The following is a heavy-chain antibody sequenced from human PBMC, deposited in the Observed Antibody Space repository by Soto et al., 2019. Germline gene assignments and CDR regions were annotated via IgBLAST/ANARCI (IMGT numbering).Heavy chain of an antibody. CDR1: GGSISSGDYY. CDR2: IYYSGST. J-gene: IGHJ5*02. CDR3: ARERPDGARLDP. Sequence: QVQLQESGPGLVKPSQTLSLTCTVSGGSISSGDYYWSWIRQPPGKGLEWIGYIYYSGSTYYNPHLKRRVXXXVXXSKNTLPLKPSSVTAADTAVYYCARERPDGARLDPWGQGTLVTVSS. D-gene: IGHD6-6*01. V-gene: IGHV4-30-4*01.